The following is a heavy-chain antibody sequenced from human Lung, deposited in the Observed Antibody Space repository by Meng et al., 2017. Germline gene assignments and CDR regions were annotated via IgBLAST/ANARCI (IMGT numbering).Heavy chain of an antibody. CDR1: GLTFSGYA. Sequence: RLVFGGCVVQPGRPLSFSCAASGLTFSGYAMHWVRQAPGKGLGWVAVISYDGSNKYYADSVKGRFTISRDNSKNTLYLQMNSLRAEDTAVYYCASGLDLFDYWGQGTLVTVSS. J-gene: IGHJ4*02. CDR3: ASGLDLFDY. CDR2: ISYDGSNK. D-gene: IGHD6-19*01. V-gene: IGHV3-30*01.